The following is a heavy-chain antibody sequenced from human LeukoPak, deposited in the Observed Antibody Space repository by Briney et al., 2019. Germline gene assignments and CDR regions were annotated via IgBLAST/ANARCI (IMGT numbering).Heavy chain of an antibody. CDR3: ATDIF. CDR1: GYTFTNFD. CDR2: FDPEDGET. V-gene: IGHV1-24*01. J-gene: IGHJ4*02. D-gene: IGHD3-3*02. Sequence: ASVKVSCKASGYTFTNFDINWVRQAPGKGLEWMGGFDPEDGETIYAQKFQGRVTMTEDTSTDTAYMELSSLRSEDTAVYYCATDIFWGQGTLVTVSS.